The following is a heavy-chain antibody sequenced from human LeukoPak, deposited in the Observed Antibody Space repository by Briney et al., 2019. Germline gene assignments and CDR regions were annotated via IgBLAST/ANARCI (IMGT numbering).Heavy chain of an antibody. J-gene: IGHJ4*02. V-gene: IGHV3-21*01. CDR1: GFTFSTNW. Sequence: GESLRLSCAASGFTFSTNWMSWVRQAPGKGLEWVSSITSGSDYIYYADSVKGRFTISRDNAESSLYLQMNSLSAEDTAVYYCARAFKYARDYWGQGTLVTVSS. CDR3: ARAFKYARDY. CDR2: ITSGSDYI.